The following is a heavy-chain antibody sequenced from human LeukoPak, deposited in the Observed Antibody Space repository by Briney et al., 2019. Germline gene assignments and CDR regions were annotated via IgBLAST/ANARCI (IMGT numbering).Heavy chain of an antibody. CDR2: IYHSGST. D-gene: IGHD6-19*01. V-gene: IGHV4-38-2*01. J-gene: IGHJ5*02. Sequence: SETLSLTCAVSVYSISSGYYWGWIRQPPGKGLEWIGSIYHSGSTYYNPSLKSRVTISVDTSKNQFSLKLSSVTAADTAVYYCAKSNKAGANWFDPWGQGTLVTVSS. CDR1: VYSISSGYY. CDR3: AKSNKAGANWFDP.